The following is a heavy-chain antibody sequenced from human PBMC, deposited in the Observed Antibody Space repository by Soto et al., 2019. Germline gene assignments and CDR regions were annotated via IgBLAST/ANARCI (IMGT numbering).Heavy chain of an antibody. CDR1: GFSLSTSGVG. CDR2: IYWDDDK. D-gene: IGHD7-27*01. J-gene: IGHJ1*01. V-gene: IGHV2-5*02. CDR3: AHRLRTWGPYLGAEYFQH. Sequence: QITLKESGPTLVKPTQTLTLTCTFSGFSLSTSGVGVGWIRQPPGKALEWLALIYWDDDKRYSPSLKSRLTITKDTSKNQVVLTMTNMDPVDTVTYYCAHRLRTWGPYLGAEYFQHWGQGTLVTVSS.